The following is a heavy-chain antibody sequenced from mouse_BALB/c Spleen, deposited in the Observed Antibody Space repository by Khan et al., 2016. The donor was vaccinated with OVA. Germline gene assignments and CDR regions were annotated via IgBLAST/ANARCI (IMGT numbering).Heavy chain of an antibody. D-gene: IGHD3-3*01. CDR3: ARLRAYFEV. V-gene: IGHV9-3*02. CDR1: GYTFTNYG. Sequence: QIQLVQSGPELKKPGETVKISCKASGYTFTNYGMNWVKQAPGKGLKWMGWINTNTGEPTYAEEFKGRFAFSLETSASTAYLQINNLKNEDTATYFCARLRAYFEVWGAGTTVTVSS. CDR2: INTNTGEP. J-gene: IGHJ1*01.